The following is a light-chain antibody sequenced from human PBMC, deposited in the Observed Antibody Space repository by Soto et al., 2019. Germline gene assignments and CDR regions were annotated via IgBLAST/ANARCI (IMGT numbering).Light chain of an antibody. Sequence: QSALTQPASVSGSPGQSITISCTGTSSDVGGYNYVSWYQQYSGKAPRLIIYEVRNRPSGVSNRFSGSKSGNTASLTISGLQAEDEADYYCSSYTSSRPYVFGSGTKVTVL. CDR3: SSYTSSRPYV. V-gene: IGLV2-14*01. CDR2: EVR. CDR1: SSDVGGYNY. J-gene: IGLJ1*01.